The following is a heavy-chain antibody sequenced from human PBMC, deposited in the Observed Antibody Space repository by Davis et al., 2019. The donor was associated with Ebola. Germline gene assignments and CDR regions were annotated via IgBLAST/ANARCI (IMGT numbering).Heavy chain of an antibody. V-gene: IGHV4-61*01. CDR1: GGSVSSGYYY. Sequence: MPSETLSLTCTVSGGSVSSGYYYWSWVRQPPGKGLEWIGYIYYSGSTKNNPSLKSRVTISVDTSKNQFSLKLSSVTAADTAVYYCARSQIIAAAGMGWFDPWGQGTLVTVSS. CDR2: IYYSGST. D-gene: IGHD6-13*01. CDR3: ARSQIIAAAGMGWFDP. J-gene: IGHJ5*02.